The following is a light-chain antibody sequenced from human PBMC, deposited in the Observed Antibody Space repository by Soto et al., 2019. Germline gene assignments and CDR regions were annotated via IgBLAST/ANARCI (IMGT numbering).Light chain of an antibody. CDR2: SAS. CDR3: QQGHNSPLT. J-gene: IGKJ2*01. Sequence: IVMTKSPATLSVSPGERATLSCRASQSISTELAWYQQRPGQPPRLLIYSASTRATGVPARFTGSGSGSEFTLTISGLQSEDFAVYYCQQGHNSPLTFGQGTRLEI. V-gene: IGKV3-15*01. CDR1: QSISTE.